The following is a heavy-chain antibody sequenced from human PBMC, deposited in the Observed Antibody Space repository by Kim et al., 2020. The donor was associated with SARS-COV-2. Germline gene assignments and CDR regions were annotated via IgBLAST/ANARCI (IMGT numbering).Heavy chain of an antibody. CDR3: AGDRATTGYNWFDP. CDR2: ISASGDTA. CDR1: GFIFSDHF. J-gene: IGHJ5*02. D-gene: IGHD1-1*01. V-gene: IGHV3-11*01. Sequence: GGSLRLSCAASGFIFSDHFMGWIRQAPGKGLELVAYISASGDTAYYRDSVKGRFSISRDNTKNSLYLQMNSLTAEDTAVYYCAGDRATTGYNWFDPWGQGALGTVAP.